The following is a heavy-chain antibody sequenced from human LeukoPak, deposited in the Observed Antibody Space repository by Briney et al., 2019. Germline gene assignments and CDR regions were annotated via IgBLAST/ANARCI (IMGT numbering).Heavy chain of an antibody. D-gene: IGHD3-16*01. Sequence: GESPKISFKGSGYSFTSYWIGWVRQLPAKGLEWMGIIYPGDSDTSYSPFFQGQVTISADKSINTAYLQWSSLKASDTAMYYCARGRGELREHYFDCWGQGALVTVSS. V-gene: IGHV5-51*01. CDR3: ARGRGELREHYFDC. CDR1: GYSFTSYW. J-gene: IGHJ4*02. CDR2: IYPGDSDT.